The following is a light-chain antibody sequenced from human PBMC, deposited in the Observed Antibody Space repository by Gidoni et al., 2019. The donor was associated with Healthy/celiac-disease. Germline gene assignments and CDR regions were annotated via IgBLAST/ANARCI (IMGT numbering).Light chain of an antibody. V-gene: IGKV1-39*01. J-gene: IGKJ4*01. CDR1: QSISSY. CDR2: AAS. Sequence: DIQMTQSPSYLSASVGDRVTITCRASQSISSYLNWYQHKPGKAPKLLIYAASSLQSGVASRFSGSGSGTDFTLTISSLEPEDFATYYCRQSYSTPRAFGGGTRVEIK. CDR3: RQSYSTPRA.